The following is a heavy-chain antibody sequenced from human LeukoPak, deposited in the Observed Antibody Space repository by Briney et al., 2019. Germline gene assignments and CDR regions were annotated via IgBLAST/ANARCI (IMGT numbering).Heavy chain of an antibody. Sequence: SETLSLTCNVSGGSNSGYHWSWIRQPPGKGLEWLGYIYYSGSSNYNPSLKSRVTMSADTSKNQFSLKLSSVTAADTAVYYCARVPRSYYYYYYMGVWGKGTTVTVSS. CDR1: GGSNSGYH. CDR3: ARVPRSYYYYYYMGV. J-gene: IGHJ6*03. V-gene: IGHV4-59*01. CDR2: IYYSGSS.